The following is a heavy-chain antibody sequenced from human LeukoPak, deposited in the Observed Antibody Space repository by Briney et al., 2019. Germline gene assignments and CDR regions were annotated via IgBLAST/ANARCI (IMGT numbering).Heavy chain of an antibody. CDR3: STTGTSGAFDI. D-gene: IGHD1-1*01. CDR1: GYTFTSYY. J-gene: IGHJ3*02. V-gene: IGHV1-46*01. Sequence: ASVKVSCKASGYTFTSYYMHWVRQAPGQGLEWMGIINPSGGSTSYAQKFQGRVTMTRDTSTSTVYMELSSLRSEDTAVYYCSTTGTSGAFDIWGQGTMVTVSS. CDR2: INPSGGST.